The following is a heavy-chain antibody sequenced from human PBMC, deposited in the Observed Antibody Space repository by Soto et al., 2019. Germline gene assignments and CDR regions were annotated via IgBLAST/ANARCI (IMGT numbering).Heavy chain of an antibody. CDR3: AREGRWLQSDAFDI. Sequence: PSEPLSLTCTVSGGYISSYYWSWIRQPPGKGLEWIGYIYYSGSTNYNPSLKSRVTISVDTSKNQFSLKLSSVTAADTAVYYCAREGRWLQSDAFDIWGQGTMVTVSS. V-gene: IGHV4-59*01. D-gene: IGHD5-12*01. CDR2: IYYSGST. J-gene: IGHJ3*02. CDR1: GGYISSYY.